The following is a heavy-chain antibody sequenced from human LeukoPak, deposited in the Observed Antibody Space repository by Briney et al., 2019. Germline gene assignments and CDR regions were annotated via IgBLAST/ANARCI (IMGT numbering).Heavy chain of an antibody. CDR1: GYSFTTYW. V-gene: IGHV5-51*01. Sequence: GESLKISCKGSGYSFTTYWIAWVRQMPGKGLEWLGIIYPGDSDTRYSPSFQGQVTISADKSISTAFLQWSSLKASDTAMYYCARQQVAYYYYYGMDVWGKGTTVTVSS. D-gene: IGHD2-15*01. J-gene: IGHJ6*04. CDR3: ARQQVAYYYYYGMDV. CDR2: IYPGDSDT.